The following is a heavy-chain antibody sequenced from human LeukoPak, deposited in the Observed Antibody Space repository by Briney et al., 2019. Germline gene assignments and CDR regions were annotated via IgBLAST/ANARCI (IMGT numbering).Heavy chain of an antibody. V-gene: IGHV4-61*02. J-gene: IGHJ4*02. D-gene: IGHD3-3*01. Sequence: SQTLSLTCTVSGGSISSGSYYWSWIRQPAGKGLEWIGRIYTSGSTNYNPSLKSRVTISVDTSKNQFSLKLSSVTAVDTAVYYCARSHYDFWSGYRGFDYWGQGTLVTVSS. CDR2: IYTSGST. CDR3: ARSHYDFWSGYRGFDY. CDR1: GGSISSGSYY.